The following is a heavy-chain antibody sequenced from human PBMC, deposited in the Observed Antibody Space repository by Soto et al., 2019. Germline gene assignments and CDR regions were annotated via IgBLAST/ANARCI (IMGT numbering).Heavy chain of an antibody. CDR3: ARDQAVAGSDFDY. CDR2: ISSSSSYI. Sequence: GGSLRLSCAASGFTFSSYSMTWVRQAPGKGLEWVSSISSSSSYIYYADSVKGRFTISRDNAKNSLYLQMNSLRAEDTAVYYCARDQAVAGSDFDYWGQGTLVTVSS. J-gene: IGHJ4*02. D-gene: IGHD6-19*01. CDR1: GFTFSSYS. V-gene: IGHV3-21*01.